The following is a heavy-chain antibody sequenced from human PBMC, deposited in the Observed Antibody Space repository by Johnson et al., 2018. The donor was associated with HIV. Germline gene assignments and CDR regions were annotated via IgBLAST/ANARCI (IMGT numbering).Heavy chain of an antibody. CDR2: INQDGVEK. CDR3: ARDRVWFGELYAFDI. V-gene: IGHV3-7*01. Sequence: MQLVESGGGVVQPGRSLRLSCAASGFTFSTSWMSWVRQAPGKGLGWVANINQDGVEKYFGDCVKGRFTISRDNSKNTLYLQMNSLRAEDTAVYYCARDRVWFGELYAFDIWGQGTMVNVSS. CDR1: GFTFSTSW. D-gene: IGHD3-10*01. J-gene: IGHJ3*02.